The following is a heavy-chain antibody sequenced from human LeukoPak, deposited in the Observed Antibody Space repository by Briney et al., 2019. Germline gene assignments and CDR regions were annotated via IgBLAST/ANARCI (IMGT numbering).Heavy chain of an antibody. J-gene: IGHJ4*02. CDR3: ARAPLYSYGPGTGIDY. D-gene: IGHD3-10*01. CDR2: INPNSGGT. Sequence: ASVKVSCKASGYTFTGYYMHWVRQAPGQGLEWMGWINPNSGGTNYAQKFQGRVTMTRDTSISTAYMELSRLRSDDTAVYYCARAPLYSYGPGTGIDYWGQGTLVTVSS. CDR1: GYTFTGYY. V-gene: IGHV1-2*02.